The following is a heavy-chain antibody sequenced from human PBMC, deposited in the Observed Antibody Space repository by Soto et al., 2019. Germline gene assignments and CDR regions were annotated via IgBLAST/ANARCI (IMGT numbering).Heavy chain of an antibody. CDR3: AHSALQTGDFDY. CDR1: GFSLSTSGVS. CDR2: IYWDDDK. V-gene: IGHV2-5*02. J-gene: IGHJ4*02. D-gene: IGHD1-26*01. Sequence: QITLKESGPTLVKPTQTLTLTCTFSGFSLSTSGVSVGWIRQPPGKALEWLALIYWDDDKRYSPSLKSRLTITKDTXXXXXXLTXXXXXXXXTXXXYXAHSALQTGDFDYWGQGTLVTVSS.